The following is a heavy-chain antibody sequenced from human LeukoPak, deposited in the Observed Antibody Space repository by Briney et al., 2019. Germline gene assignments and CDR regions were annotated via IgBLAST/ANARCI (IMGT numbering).Heavy chain of an antibody. J-gene: IGHJ4*03. Sequence: SETLSLTCTVSGGSISSFYWSWIRQPPEKGLEWIGYIYYSRSTNYNPSLKSRVTISVDTSKDQFSLKLTSVTAADTAVYYCARSLSANLVFFLWGQGTPVTVSS. CDR1: GGSISSFY. D-gene: IGHD2/OR15-2a*01. CDR3: ARSLSANLVFFL. V-gene: IGHV4-59*08. CDR2: IYYSRST.